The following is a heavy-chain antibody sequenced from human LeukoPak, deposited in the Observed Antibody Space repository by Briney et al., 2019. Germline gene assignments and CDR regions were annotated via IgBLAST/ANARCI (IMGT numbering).Heavy chain of an antibody. CDR3: ARRSGETYYYGSGSYDIGDY. D-gene: IGHD3-10*01. Sequence: SETLSLTCTVSGGSISSSSYYWGWIRQPPGKGLEWIGSIYYSGSTYYNPSLKSRVTISVDKSKNQFSLKLSSVTAADTAVYYCARRSGETYYYGSGSYDIGDYWGQGTLVTVSS. V-gene: IGHV4-39*07. CDR2: IYYSGST. CDR1: GGSISSSSYY. J-gene: IGHJ4*02.